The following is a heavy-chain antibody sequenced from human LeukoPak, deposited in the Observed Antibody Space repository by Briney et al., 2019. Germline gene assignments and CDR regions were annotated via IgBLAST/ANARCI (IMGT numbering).Heavy chain of an antibody. J-gene: IGHJ4*02. CDR1: GFTFSSYG. CDR3: ARAIRFLEWLLTDN. Sequence: GGSLRLSCAASGFTFSSYGMHWVRQAPGKGLEWVAVISYDGSNKYYADSVKGRFTISRDNSKNTLYLQMNSLRAEDTAVYYCARAIRFLEWLLTDNWGQGTLVTVSS. CDR2: ISYDGSNK. D-gene: IGHD3-3*01. V-gene: IGHV3-30*03.